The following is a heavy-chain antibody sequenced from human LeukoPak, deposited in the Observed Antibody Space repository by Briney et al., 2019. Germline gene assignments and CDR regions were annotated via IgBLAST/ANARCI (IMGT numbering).Heavy chain of an antibody. J-gene: IGHJ4*02. D-gene: IGHD5-18*01. V-gene: IGHV1-2*02. CDR1: GYTFTGYY. CDR3: ARDKRNCRGYSYGYGY. Sequence: GASVKVSCKASGYTFTGYYMHWVRQAPGQGLEWMGWINPNSGGTNYAQKFQGRVTMTRDTSISTAYMELSRLRSDDTAVYYCARDKRNCRGYSYGYGYWGQGTLVTVSS. CDR2: INPNSGGT.